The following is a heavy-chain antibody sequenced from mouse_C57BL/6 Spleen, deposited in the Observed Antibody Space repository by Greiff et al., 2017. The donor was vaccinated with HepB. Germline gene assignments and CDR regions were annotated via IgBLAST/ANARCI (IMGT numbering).Heavy chain of an antibody. V-gene: IGHV3-6*01. J-gene: IGHJ1*03. CDR1: GYSITSGYY. CDR3: ARDAGTEWYFDV. Sequence: EVKLMESGPGLVKPSQSLSLTCSVTGYSITSGYYWNWIRQFPGNKLEWMGYISYDGSNNYNPSLKNRISITRDTSKNQFFLKLNSVTTEDTATYYCARDAGTEWYFDVWGTGTTVTVSS. D-gene: IGHD4-1*01. CDR2: ISYDGSN.